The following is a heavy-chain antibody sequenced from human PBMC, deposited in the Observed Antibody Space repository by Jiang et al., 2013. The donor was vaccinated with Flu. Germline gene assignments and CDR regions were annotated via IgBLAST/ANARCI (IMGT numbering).Heavy chain of an antibody. Sequence: SGAEVKKPGASVKVSCKTSGYTFTSYAMHWVRQAPGQRLEWMGWINTGTGNTKYSQKFQGRVTITRDTSASTVYMELSSLRSEDTAVYYCARSFYYDSCGDYWGQGTLVTVSS. J-gene: IGHJ4*02. D-gene: IGHD3-22*01. CDR2: INTGTGNT. CDR1: GYTFTSYA. CDR3: ARSFYYDSCGDY. V-gene: IGHV1-3*04.